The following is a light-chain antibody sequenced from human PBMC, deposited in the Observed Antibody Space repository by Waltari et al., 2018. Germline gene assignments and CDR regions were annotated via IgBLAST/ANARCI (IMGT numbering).Light chain of an antibody. CDR1: QSVRSNY. V-gene: IGKV3-20*01. CDR2: GAS. CDR3: QQYGASTGT. J-gene: IGKJ2*01. Sequence: EIVLTQSPGTLSLSPGERATLFCRASQSVRSNYLGWYQQRPGQAPRLLIYGASNRAAGIPDRFTGSGSGTDFTLTSTRLEPEDFGAYYCQQYGASTGTFGQGTTLEI.